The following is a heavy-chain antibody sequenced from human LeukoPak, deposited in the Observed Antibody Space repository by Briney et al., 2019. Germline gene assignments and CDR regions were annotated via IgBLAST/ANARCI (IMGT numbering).Heavy chain of an antibody. CDR2: ISGSGGST. J-gene: IGHJ4*02. CDR1: GFTFSSYA. Sequence: GGSLRLSCAASGFTFSSYAMSWVRQAPGKGLEWVSAISGSGGSTYYADSVKGRFTISRDNAKNSLYLQMNSLRAEDTAVYYCARDRDGYSDYWGQGTLVTVSS. D-gene: IGHD3-10*01. V-gene: IGHV3-23*01. CDR3: ARDRDGYSDY.